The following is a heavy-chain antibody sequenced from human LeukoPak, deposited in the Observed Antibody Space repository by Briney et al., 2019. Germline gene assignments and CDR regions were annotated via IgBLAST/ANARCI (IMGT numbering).Heavy chain of an antibody. Sequence: GGSLRLSCEASGFTFSSYWMHWVRQAPGKGLVWVSRIDTDGSTTTYADSVKGRFTISGDNAKNTLYLQINSLRAEDTAVYYCARSRDGYSQWGQGTLVTVSS. CDR1: GFTFSSYW. V-gene: IGHV3-74*01. CDR2: IDTDGSTT. D-gene: IGHD5-24*01. J-gene: IGHJ4*02. CDR3: ARSRDGYSQ.